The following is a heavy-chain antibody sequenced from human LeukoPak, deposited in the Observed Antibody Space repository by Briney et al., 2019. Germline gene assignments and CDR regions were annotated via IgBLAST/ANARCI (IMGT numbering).Heavy chain of an antibody. V-gene: IGHV1-69*04. Sequence: SVKVSCKASGGTFSSYTISWVRQAPGQGLEWMGRIIPILGIANYAQKFQGRVTITADKSTSTAYMELSSLRSEDTAVYYCARDNWGEVVVFGYWGQGTLVTGSS. CDR1: GGTFSSYT. CDR3: ARDNWGEVVVFGY. CDR2: IIPILGIA. D-gene: IGHD2-15*01. J-gene: IGHJ4*02.